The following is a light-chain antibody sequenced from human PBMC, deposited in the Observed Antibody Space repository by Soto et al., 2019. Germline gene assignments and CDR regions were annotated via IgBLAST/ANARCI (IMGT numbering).Light chain of an antibody. CDR3: QQYNSHPYT. CDR1: HNIDTW. J-gene: IGKJ3*01. V-gene: IGKV1-5*01. CDR2: DAS. Sequence: DIQMTQSPSALSTSVGDRVTITCRSSHNIDTWLAWYQQKPGRAPKLLISDASTLESGVPSRFSGSGSGTEFTLTISGLQPDDFSTYYCQQYNSHPYTFGPGTKVDVK.